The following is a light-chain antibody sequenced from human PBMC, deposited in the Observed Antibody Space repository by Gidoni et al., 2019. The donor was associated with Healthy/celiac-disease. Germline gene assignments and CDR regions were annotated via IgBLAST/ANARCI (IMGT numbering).Light chain of an antibody. CDR3: QQSYSTPRP. CDR1: QSVLYSSNNKTY. V-gene: IGKV4-1*01. J-gene: IGKJ2*01. Sequence: DIVMNQSPDSRAVSLGAGAPINCKSSQSVLYSSNNKTYLTLYHQRPGPPPTLLIYWAATRESRVPDPFSGSGSGTACALLIRSLQAEAVAVYSWQQSYSTPRPLGHGTQLE. CDR2: WAA.